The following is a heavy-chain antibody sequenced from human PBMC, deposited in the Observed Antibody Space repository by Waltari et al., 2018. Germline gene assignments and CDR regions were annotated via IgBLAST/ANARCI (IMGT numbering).Heavy chain of an antibody. CDR2: ISSGSSTI. J-gene: IGHJ4*02. D-gene: IGHD3-16*01. Sequence: EVQLVESGGGLVQPGGSLRLSCTASGFTFNSYTMNWVRQAPGKGLEWVSCISSGSSTIYYADSLKGRFTISRDNANNSLYLQMHSLRAEDTAVYYCARGYDDWGYWGQGTLVTVSS. CDR3: ARGYDDWGY. V-gene: IGHV3-48*04. CDR1: GFTFNSYT.